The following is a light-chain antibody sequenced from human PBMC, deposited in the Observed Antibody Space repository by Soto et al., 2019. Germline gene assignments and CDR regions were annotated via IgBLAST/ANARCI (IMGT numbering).Light chain of an antibody. CDR1: SSDIGGYNY. J-gene: IGLJ1*01. CDR2: DVS. Sequence: QSALTQPRSVSGSPGQSVTISCTGTSSDIGGYNYVSWYQQHPGKAPKLMIYDVSKRPSGVPDRFFGSKSGTSASLAISGLRSEDEADYYCAAWDDSLSGFYVFGTGTKLTVL. V-gene: IGLV2-11*01. CDR3: AAWDDSLSGFYV.